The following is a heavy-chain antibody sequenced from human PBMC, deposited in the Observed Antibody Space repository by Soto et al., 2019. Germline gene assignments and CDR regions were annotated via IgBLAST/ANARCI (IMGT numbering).Heavy chain of an antibody. D-gene: IGHD5-18*01. Sequence: PSETLSLTCTVSDGSISSTSYYWAWIRQPPGKGLEWIGSVHYSGSTNYNPSLRSRVTISADTSGYQFSLKLSSVAAADTAMYYCARHVALVTWFDYWGQGTLVTVSS. V-gene: IGHV4-39*01. CDR3: ARHVALVTWFDY. CDR1: DGSISSTSYY. CDR2: VHYSGST. J-gene: IGHJ4*02.